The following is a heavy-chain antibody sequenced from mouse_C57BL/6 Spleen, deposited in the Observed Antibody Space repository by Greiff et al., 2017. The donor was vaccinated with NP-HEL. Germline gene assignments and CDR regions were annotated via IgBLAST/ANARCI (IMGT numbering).Heavy chain of an antibody. J-gene: IGHJ4*01. Sequence: EVHLVESGGGLVKPGGSLKLSCAASGFTFSDYGMHWVRQAPEKGLEWVAYISSGSSTIYYADTVKGRFTISRDNAKNTLFLQMTSLRSEDTAMYYCARSYYRQEGAMDYWGQGTSVTVSS. CDR1: GFTFSDYG. V-gene: IGHV5-17*01. D-gene: IGHD2-1*01. CDR2: ISSGSSTI. CDR3: ARSYYRQEGAMDY.